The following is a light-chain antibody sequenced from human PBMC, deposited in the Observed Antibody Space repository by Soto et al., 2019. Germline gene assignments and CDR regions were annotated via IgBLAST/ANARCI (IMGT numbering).Light chain of an antibody. J-gene: IGKJ1*01. V-gene: IGKV1-6*01. CDR1: QGIRND. CDR3: LQDYIHPWT. Sequence: AIQITQSPSSLSASVGDRVTITCRASQGIRNDLGWYQQKPGKAPKLLIYGASSLQSGVPSRFSGSGSGTYFTLTIRSLQPEDFATYSCLQDYIHPWTFGKGTTVDIX. CDR2: GAS.